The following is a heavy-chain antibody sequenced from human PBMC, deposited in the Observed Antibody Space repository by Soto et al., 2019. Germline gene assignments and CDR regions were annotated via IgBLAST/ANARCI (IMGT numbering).Heavy chain of an antibody. CDR3: ATDHQWLGDYYYGMDV. J-gene: IGHJ6*02. CDR2: IKHSGST. Sequence: SETLSLTCAVYGGSFSGYYWSWIRQPPGKGLEWIGEIKHSGSTNYNPSLKSRVTISVDTSKKQFSLKLSSVTAADTAVYYCATDHQWLGDYYYGMDVWGQGTTVTVSS. CDR1: GGSFSGYY. V-gene: IGHV4-34*01. D-gene: IGHD6-19*01.